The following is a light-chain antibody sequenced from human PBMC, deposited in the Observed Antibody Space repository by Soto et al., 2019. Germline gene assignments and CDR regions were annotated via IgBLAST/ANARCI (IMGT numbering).Light chain of an antibody. CDR1: QSISNY. J-gene: IGKJ4*01. V-gene: IGKV1-39*01. Sequence: DIQMTQSPSSLSASVGDRVIITCRASQSISNYLNWYQQKPGRAPKVLISGASALQSGVPSRFSGSGSGTGFTLTISSLQPEDFATYYCQQSYSIPPLSFGGGTKVEIK. CDR3: QQSYSIPPLS. CDR2: GAS.